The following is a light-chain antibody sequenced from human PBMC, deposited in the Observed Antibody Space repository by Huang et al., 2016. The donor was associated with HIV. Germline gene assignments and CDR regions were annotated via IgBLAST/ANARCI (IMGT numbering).Light chain of an antibody. V-gene: IGKV1-5*03. Sequence: DIQMTQSPSTLSASVGDRVTITCRASQSISDWLAWYQQKTGQAPKLLISKEFSLGNEVPSRFSGSGAGTEFTLTISSLQPDDCATYYCQQYHSYPYTCGPGTKVEIK. CDR1: QSISDW. CDR3: QQYHSYPYT. J-gene: IGKJ2*01. CDR2: KEF.